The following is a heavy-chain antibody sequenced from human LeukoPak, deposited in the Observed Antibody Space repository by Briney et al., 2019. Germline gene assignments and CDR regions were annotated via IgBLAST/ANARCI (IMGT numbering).Heavy chain of an antibody. CDR2: IYSSGST. J-gene: IGHJ4*02. V-gene: IGHV4-59*01. CDR1: GGSISSYY. Sequence: SETLSLTCTVSGGSISSYYWNWIRQPPGKGLEWIGYIYSSGSTNYNPSLKSRVTISVDSSKNQFSLKLSSVAAADTAVYYCARLRPSGMGGGFDYWGQGTLVTVSS. CDR3: ARLRPSGMGGGFDY. D-gene: IGHD3-10*01.